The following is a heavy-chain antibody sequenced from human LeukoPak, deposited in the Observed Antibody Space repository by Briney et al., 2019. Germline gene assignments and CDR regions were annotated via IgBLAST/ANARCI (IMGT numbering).Heavy chain of an antibody. V-gene: IGHV3-30*18. CDR2: ISYDGSNK. CDR3: AKNVVGAIEYYYYYGMDV. Sequence: PGGSLRLSCAASGFTFSSYGMHWVRQAPGKGLEWVAVISYDGSNKYYADSVKGRFTISRDNSKNTLYLQMNSLRAEDTAVYYCAKNVVGAIEYYYYYGMDVWGQGTTVTVSS. D-gene: IGHD1-26*01. J-gene: IGHJ6*02. CDR1: GFTFSSYG.